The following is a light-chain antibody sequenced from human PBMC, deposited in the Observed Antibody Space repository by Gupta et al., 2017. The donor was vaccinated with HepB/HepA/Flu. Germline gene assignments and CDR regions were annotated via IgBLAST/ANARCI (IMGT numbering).Light chain of an antibody. V-gene: IGLV3-1*01. J-gene: IGLJ1*01. CDR3: QAWDSNMRV. CDR1: KLGDKY. Sequence: SYELTQQTSMSVTPGQTASITCSGDKLGDKYACWYQQKPGQSPVLVIYQYSKRPSGIPERFSGSNSGNTATLTISGTQAMDEADYYCQAWDSNMRVFGTGTKVTVL. CDR2: QYS.